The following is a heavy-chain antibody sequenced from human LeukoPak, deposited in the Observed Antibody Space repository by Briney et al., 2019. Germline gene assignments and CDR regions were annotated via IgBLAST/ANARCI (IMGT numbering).Heavy chain of an antibody. J-gene: IGHJ4*02. CDR1: GDSISSYS. CDR3: AKTISRMHPPGY. CDR2: IYYSGST. D-gene: IGHD1-14*01. Sequence: TTSETLSLTCTVSGDSISSYSWSWIRQPPGKGLEWIGYIYYSGSTNYNPSLKSRVTISIDTSKNQFSLKLSYVTAADTAVYYCAKTISRMHPPGYWGQGTLVTVSS. V-gene: IGHV4-59*01.